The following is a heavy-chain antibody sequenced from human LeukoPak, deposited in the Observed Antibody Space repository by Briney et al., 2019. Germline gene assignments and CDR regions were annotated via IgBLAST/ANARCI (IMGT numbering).Heavy chain of an antibody. CDR2: IFHSGST. J-gene: IGHJ6*03. CDR3: ARWDRLGYYYYYYMDV. Sequence: SETLSLTCTVSGGSISSSSSYWGWIRQPPGKGLEWIGHIFHSGSTNYNPSLKSRVTISVDTSKNQFSLKLSSVTAADTAVYYCARWDRLGYYYYYYMDVWGKGTTVTVSS. CDR1: GGSISSSSSY. V-gene: IGHV4-39*07. D-gene: IGHD1-26*01.